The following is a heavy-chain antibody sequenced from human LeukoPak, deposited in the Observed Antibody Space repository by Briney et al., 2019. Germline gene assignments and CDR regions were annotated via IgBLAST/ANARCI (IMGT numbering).Heavy chain of an antibody. CDR3: AKDISIVVVTAIFDY. V-gene: IGHV3-9*01. CDR2: ISWNSGSI. Sequence: GGSLRLSCAASGFTFDDYAMHWVRQAPGKGLEWVSGISWNSGSIGYADSVKGRFTISRDNAKNSLYLQMNSLRAEDTALYYCAKDISIVVVTAIFDYWSQGTLVTVSS. D-gene: IGHD2-21*02. J-gene: IGHJ4*02. CDR1: GFTFDDYA.